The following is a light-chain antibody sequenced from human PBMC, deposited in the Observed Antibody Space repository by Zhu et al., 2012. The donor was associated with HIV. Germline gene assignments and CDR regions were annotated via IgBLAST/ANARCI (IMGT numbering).Light chain of an antibody. CDR2: GAS. CDR3: QQYGSSPWT. CDR1: QSVTSSS. J-gene: IGKJ1*01. V-gene: IGKV3-20*01. Sequence: EIVLTQSPGTLSLSPGERATLSCRASQSVTSSSLAWYQQKPGLAPRLLIYGASSRASGIPDRFSGSRSGTDFTLTISRLEPEDFAVYYCQQYGSSPWTFGQGTKVEIK.